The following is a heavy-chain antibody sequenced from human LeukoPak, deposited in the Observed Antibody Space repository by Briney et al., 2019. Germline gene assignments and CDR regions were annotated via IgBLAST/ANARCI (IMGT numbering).Heavy chain of an antibody. V-gene: IGHV3-30*04. Sequence: GGSLRLSCAASGFTFSSYAMHWVRQAPGKGLEWVAVISYDGSNKYYADSVKGRFTISRDNSKNTLYLQMNSLRAEDTAVYYCAKDQGTGYYYDSSGRWFDPWGQGTLVTVSS. J-gene: IGHJ5*02. CDR2: ISYDGSNK. CDR3: AKDQGTGYYYDSSGRWFDP. D-gene: IGHD3-22*01. CDR1: GFTFSSYA.